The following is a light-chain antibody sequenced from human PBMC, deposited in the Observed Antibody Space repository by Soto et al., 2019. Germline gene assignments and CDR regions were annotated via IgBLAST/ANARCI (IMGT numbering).Light chain of an antibody. V-gene: IGKV2D-29*01. CDR1: QSLLHSDGKTY. Sequence: DIVMTQTPLSLSVTPGQPASISCKSSQSLLHSDGKTYLYWYLQKPGQPPQLLIYDVSNRFSGVGKWLSGSWSVTDISLKMSRVEAEDVGVYYCKQSIQLPLTFGGGNNVESK. CDR3: KQSIQLPLT. CDR2: DVS. J-gene: IGKJ4*01.